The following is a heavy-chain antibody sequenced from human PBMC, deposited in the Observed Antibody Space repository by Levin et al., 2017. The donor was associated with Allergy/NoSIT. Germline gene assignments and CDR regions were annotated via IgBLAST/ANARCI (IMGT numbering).Heavy chain of an antibody. Sequence: PGGSLRLSCEASGFIFEDYAMHWVRQVPGKGLEWVAGISWRSHSLGYADSVKGRFTISRDNAKNSLYLQMYSLRFEDTALYYCSKDIFRESSLGAKFEVYGLDVCGHGTAVTV. V-gene: IGHV3-9*01. CDR2: ISWRSHSL. CDR1: GFIFEDYA. J-gene: IGHJ6*02. CDR3: SKDIFRESSLGAKFEVYGLDV. D-gene: IGHD2-2*01.